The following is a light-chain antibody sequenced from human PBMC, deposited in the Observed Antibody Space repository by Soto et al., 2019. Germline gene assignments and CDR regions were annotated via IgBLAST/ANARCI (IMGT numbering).Light chain of an antibody. CDR3: QVWDSSSDHPL. J-gene: IGLJ1*01. V-gene: IGLV3-21*02. CDR2: DDS. Sequence: SYELTQPPSVSVAPGQTARITCGGNNLGSKSVHWYQQKPGQAPVLVVYDDSDRPSGIPERFSGSNSGNTATLTISRVEAGDEADYYCQVWDSSSDHPLFGTGTKLTVL. CDR1: NLGSKS.